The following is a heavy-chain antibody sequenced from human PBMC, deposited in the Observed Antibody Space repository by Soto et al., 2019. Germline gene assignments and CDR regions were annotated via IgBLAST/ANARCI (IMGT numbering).Heavy chain of an antibody. CDR1: GFTFSSYG. Sequence: QVQLVESGGGVVQPGRSLRLSCAASGFTFSSYGMHWVRQAPGKGLEWVAVIWYDGSNKYYADSVKGRFTISRDNSKNTLYLQMNSLRAEDTAVYYCARDLFPSYSSSWYYFAYWGQGTLVTVSS. CDR2: IWYDGSNK. D-gene: IGHD6-13*01. V-gene: IGHV3-33*01. CDR3: ARDLFPSYSSSWYYFAY. J-gene: IGHJ4*02.